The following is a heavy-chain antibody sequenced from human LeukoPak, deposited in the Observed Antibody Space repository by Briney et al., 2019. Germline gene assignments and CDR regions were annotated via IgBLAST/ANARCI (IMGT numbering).Heavy chain of an antibody. J-gene: IGHJ4*02. CDR1: GYTFTDYY. Sequence: GASVKISCKVSGYTFTDYYMHWVQQAPGKGLEWMGLVDREDGETIYAEKFQGRVTITADTSTDTAYMELSSLRSEDTAVYYCATERRRYYDSSGYSAGFDYWGQRTLVTVSS. D-gene: IGHD3-22*01. V-gene: IGHV1-69-2*01. CDR2: VDREDGET. CDR3: ATERRRYYDSSGYSAGFDY.